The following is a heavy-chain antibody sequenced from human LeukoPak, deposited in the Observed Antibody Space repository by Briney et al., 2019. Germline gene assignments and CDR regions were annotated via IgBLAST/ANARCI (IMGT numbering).Heavy chain of an antibody. D-gene: IGHD3-16*01. Sequence: PSETLSLTCTVSGGSISSYNWNWIRQPPGKGLEWIGYISDSGSANYNSSLENRVTLSLDTSKNEISLNLRSATVADTAVYYCARQDALGKYPPPYYMDVWGKGTTVILS. CDR2: ISDSGSA. CDR3: ARQDALGKYPPPYYMDV. V-gene: IGHV4-59*08. J-gene: IGHJ6*03. CDR1: GGSISSYN.